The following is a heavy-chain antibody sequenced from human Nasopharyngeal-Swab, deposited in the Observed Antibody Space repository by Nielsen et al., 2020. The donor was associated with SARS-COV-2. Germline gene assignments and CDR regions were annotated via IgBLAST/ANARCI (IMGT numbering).Heavy chain of an antibody. CDR3: ARAGKRWLQLGGFDP. CDR2: IYTSGST. J-gene: IGHJ5*02. D-gene: IGHD5-24*01. V-gene: IGHV4-61*02. CDR1: GGSISSGSYY. Sequence: TLSLTCTVSGGSISSGSYYWSWIRQPAGKGLEWIGRIYTSGSTNYNPSLKSRVTMSVDTSKNQFSLKLSSVTAADTAVYYCARAGKRWLQLGGFDPWGQGTLVTVSS.